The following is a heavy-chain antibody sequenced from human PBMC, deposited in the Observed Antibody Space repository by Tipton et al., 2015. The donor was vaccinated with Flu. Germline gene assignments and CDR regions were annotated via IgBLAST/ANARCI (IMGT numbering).Heavy chain of an antibody. Sequence: VQSGAEVKKPGASVKVSCKASGYTFTGYYMHWVRQAPGQGLEWMGWINPNSGGTNYAQKFQGRVTMTRDTSISTAYMELSRLRSDDTAVYYCAREGVTMIVVDNNFDYWGQGTLVTVSS. CDR3: AREGVTMIVVDNNFDY. V-gene: IGHV1-2*02. D-gene: IGHD3-22*01. CDR1: GYTFTGYY. CDR2: INPNSGGT. J-gene: IGHJ4*02.